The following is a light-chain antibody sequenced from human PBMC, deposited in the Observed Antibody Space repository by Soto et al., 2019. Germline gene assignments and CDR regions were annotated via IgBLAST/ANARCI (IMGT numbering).Light chain of an antibody. V-gene: IGKV1-5*03. CDR1: QSISSW. Sequence: DIQMTQSPSTLSASVGDRVTITCRASQSISSWLAWYQQKPGKAPNLLIYKASTLQSGVPSRFSGSGSGTEFTLTISTLQPDDFANYFCQHYSTYPLTFGGGTKVEI. J-gene: IGKJ4*01. CDR3: QHYSTYPLT. CDR2: KAS.